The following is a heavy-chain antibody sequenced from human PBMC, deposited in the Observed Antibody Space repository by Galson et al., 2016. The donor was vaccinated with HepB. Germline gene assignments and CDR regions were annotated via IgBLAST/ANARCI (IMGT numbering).Heavy chain of an antibody. D-gene: IGHD6-19*01. CDR2: IYPGGST. CDR1: GFTVRSNY. J-gene: IGHJ4*02. V-gene: IGHV3-53*01. Sequence: SLRLSCAASGFTVRSNYMNWVRQAPGKGLEWVSVIYPGGSTFYADSVQGRFTVSRDNSKNTLYLQMNSLRAEDTAAYYCARDLGPYSSGWYGQFDYWGQGTLVTVSS. CDR3: ARDLGPYSSGWYGQFDY.